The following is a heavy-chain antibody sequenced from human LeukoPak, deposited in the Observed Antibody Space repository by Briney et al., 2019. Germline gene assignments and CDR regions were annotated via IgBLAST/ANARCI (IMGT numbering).Heavy chain of an antibody. Sequence: PGGSLRLSCAASGFTFSSYSMNWVRQAPGKGLEWVSSISSSSSYIYCADSVEGRFTISRDNAKNSLYLQMNSLRAEDTAVYYCARDSTVAAPEDAFDIWGQGTMVTVSS. J-gene: IGHJ3*02. CDR3: ARDSTVAAPEDAFDI. CDR2: ISSSSSYI. V-gene: IGHV3-21*01. D-gene: IGHD6-19*01. CDR1: GFTFSSYS.